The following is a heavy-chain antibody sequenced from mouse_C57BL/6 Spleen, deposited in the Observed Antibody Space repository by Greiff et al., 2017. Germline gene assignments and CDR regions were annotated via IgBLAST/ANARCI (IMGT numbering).Heavy chain of an antibody. J-gene: IGHJ4*01. D-gene: IGHD2-4*01. CDR1: GYTFTSYW. CDR3: AKDYDYDAHYAMDY. Sequence: QVHVKQSGAELAKPGASVKLSCKASGYTFTSYWMHWVKQRPGQGLEWIGYINPSSGYTKYNQKFKDKATLTADKSSSTAYMQLSSLTYEDSAVYYCAKDYDYDAHYAMDYWGQGTSVTVSS. V-gene: IGHV1-7*01. CDR2: INPSSGYT.